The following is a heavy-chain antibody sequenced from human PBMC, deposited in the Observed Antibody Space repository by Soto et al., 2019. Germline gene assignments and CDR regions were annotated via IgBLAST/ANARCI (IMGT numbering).Heavy chain of an antibody. CDR3: AKDLHLIAAACYGMAV. D-gene: IGHD6-13*01. Sequence: EVQLVESGGGLVQPGRSLRLSCAASGFTFDDYAMHWVRQAPGRGLEWVSSISWNSCAIGYADSLMGRFTISRDNAKNSLYLQMNSLRPEDTVLYYCAKDLHLIAAACYGMAVWGQGTTVTVSS. V-gene: IGHV3-9*01. CDR2: ISWNSCAI. J-gene: IGHJ6*02. CDR1: GFTFDDYA.